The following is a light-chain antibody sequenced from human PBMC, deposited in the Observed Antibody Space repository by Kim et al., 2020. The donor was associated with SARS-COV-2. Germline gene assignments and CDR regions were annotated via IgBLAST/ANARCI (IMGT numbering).Light chain of an antibody. J-gene: IGLJ2*01. V-gene: IGLV2-23*02. Sequence: GQSITLSCTGTGSDVGNYDLVSWYQQHPGEAPKLIIYEVDKRPSGISNRFSGSKSANTASLTISGLQAEDEADYHCCSYAGSDTLIFGGGTKVTVL. CDR1: GSDVGNYDL. CDR2: EVD. CDR3: CSYAGSDTLI.